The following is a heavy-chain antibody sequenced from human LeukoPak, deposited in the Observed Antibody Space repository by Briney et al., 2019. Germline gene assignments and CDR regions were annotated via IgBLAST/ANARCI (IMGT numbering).Heavy chain of an antibody. CDR2: ISHDESNE. CDR3: AKDRYAWGGESNYFDY. Sequence: PGGSLRLSCATSGFAFSSFGMHWVRQAPGKGLEWVASISHDESNEDCADSVKGRFIVSRDNSNNTLYAQMDSLRTEDTAVYYCAKDRYAWGGESNYFDYWGQGALVTVSS. V-gene: IGHV3-30*18. CDR1: GFAFSSFG. J-gene: IGHJ4*02. D-gene: IGHD3-16*01.